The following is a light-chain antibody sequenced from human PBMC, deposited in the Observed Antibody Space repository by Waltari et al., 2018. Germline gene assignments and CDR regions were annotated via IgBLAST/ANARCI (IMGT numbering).Light chain of an antibody. J-gene: IGLJ3*02. CDR1: TRDIGKYNL. V-gene: IGLV2-23*02. CDR3: CSYAGSAISM. Sequence: QSALTQTASVSGSPGQAITISCSGTTRDIGKYNLVSWYQQHPGKAPTLIIYAVNKRPSGVSNRFSGSKSGNTAFLTISGLQSADEADYYCCSYAGSAISMFGGGTKVTVL. CDR2: AVN.